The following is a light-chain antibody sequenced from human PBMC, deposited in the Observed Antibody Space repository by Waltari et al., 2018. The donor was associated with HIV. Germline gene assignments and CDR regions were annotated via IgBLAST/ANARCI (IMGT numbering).Light chain of an antibody. J-gene: IGKJ2*01. Sequence: DIQMTQSPSTLSASVGDRVTITCRASQSISTWVAWYQQKPGKVPKLLIYKASSLESGVPSRFSGSGSRTEFTLTISSPQPDDFATYYCQQYLTYPYTFGQGTKLEIK. CDR3: QQYLTYPYT. CDR2: KAS. CDR1: QSISTW. V-gene: IGKV1-5*03.